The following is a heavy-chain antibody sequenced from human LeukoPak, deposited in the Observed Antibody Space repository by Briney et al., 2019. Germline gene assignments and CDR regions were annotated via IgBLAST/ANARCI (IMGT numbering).Heavy chain of an antibody. CDR2: LRTAGDT. J-gene: IGHJ3*02. Sequence: GGSLRLSCAASGFTFSRYDMHWVREAIGKGLEWASALRTAGDTYFPGSVKGRFTISRENDKNSLYLQMNSLRAGDTDVYYCARVYQDAFDIWGQGTMVTVSS. V-gene: IGHV3-13*01. D-gene: IGHD2-2*01. CDR3: ARVYQDAFDI. CDR1: GFTFSRYD.